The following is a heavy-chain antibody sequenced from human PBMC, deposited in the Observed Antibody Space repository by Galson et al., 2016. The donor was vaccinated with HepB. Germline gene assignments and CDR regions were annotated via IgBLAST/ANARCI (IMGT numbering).Heavy chain of an antibody. J-gene: IGHJ4*02. D-gene: IGHD1-1*01. CDR3: ARAAFNWNGNPEDY. V-gene: IGHV3-30-3*01. Sequence: SLRLSCAASGFTFSSYAMHWVRQAPGKGLEWVAVISYDGSNKYHVDSVKGRFTISRDNSKNTLYLQMNSLRGEDTAVYYCARAAFNWNGNPEDYWGQGTLVTVSS. CDR1: GFTFSSYA. CDR2: ISYDGSNK.